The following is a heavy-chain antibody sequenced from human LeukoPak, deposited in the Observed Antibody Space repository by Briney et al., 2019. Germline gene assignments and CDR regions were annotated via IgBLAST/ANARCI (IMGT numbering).Heavy chain of an antibody. CDR1: GGTFSSYA. D-gene: IGHD6-19*01. Sequence: SVKVSCKASGGTFSSYAISWVRQAPGQGLEWMGGIIPIFGTANYAQKFQGRVTITADKSTSTAYMELSSLRSEDTAVYYCARPLTQRIAVAGTDAFDIWGQGTMVTVSS. CDR3: ARPLTQRIAVAGTDAFDI. V-gene: IGHV1-69*06. CDR2: IIPIFGTA. J-gene: IGHJ3*02.